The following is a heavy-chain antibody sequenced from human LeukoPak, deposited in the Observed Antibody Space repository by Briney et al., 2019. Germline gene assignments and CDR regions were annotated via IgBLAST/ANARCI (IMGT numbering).Heavy chain of an antibody. CDR2: INQDGRQR. Sequence: GGSLRLSCVVAGFTLSSHWMSWTRQAPGKGLEWVANINQDGRQRNYVDSVKGRFTISRDNAKNSLYLEMNSLRVEDTAGYYCARGMKSDYWGQGTLVTVSS. CDR1: GFTLSSHW. V-gene: IGHV3-7*01. J-gene: IGHJ4*02. CDR3: ARGMKSDY.